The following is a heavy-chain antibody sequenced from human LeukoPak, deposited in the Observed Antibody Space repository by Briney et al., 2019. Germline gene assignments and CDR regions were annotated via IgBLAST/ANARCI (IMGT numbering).Heavy chain of an antibody. CDR2: ISGSGYNT. Sequence: GGSLRLSCAASGSTFSSYAMSWVRQAPGKGLEWVSAISGSGYNTYYADAVKGRFTISRDNSKNTLYLQMNSLGAEDTAVYYCARDLYSSADYWGQGTLVTVSS. J-gene: IGHJ4*02. V-gene: IGHV3-23*01. CDR1: GSTFSSYA. CDR3: ARDLYSSADY. D-gene: IGHD6-25*01.